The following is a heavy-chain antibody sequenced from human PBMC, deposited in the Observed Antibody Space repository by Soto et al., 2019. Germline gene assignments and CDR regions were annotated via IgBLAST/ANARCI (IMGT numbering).Heavy chain of an antibody. V-gene: IGHV3-30*03. J-gene: IGHJ3*02. CDR1: GFTFSIYG. Sequence: QVQLVESGGGVVQPGRSLRLSCAASGFTFSIYGMHWVRHAPGKGLEWVAMISFDGSEKYYTDSVKGRFHISRDSSKNTMYLQIYSLRVEDTAVYYCSRDRRLYYSDAFDIWGQGTTVTVSS. CDR3: SRDRRLYYSDAFDI. CDR2: ISFDGSEK. D-gene: IGHD1-26*01.